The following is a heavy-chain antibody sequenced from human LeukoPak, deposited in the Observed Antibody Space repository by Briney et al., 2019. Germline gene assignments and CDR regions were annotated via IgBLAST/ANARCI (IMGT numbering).Heavy chain of an antibody. Sequence: SVKVSCKASGGTFSSYAISWVRQAPGQGLEWMGRIIPIFGTANYAQKFQGRVTITTDESTSTAYMELSSLRSEDTAVYYCASVRGPYCGGDCYSGDAFDIWGQGTMVTVSS. CDR3: ASVRGPYCGGDCYSGDAFDI. J-gene: IGHJ3*02. CDR1: GGTFSSYA. D-gene: IGHD2-21*02. V-gene: IGHV1-69*05. CDR2: IIPIFGTA.